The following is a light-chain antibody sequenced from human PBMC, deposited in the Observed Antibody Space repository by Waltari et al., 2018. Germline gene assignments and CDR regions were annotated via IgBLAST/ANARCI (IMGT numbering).Light chain of an antibody. CDR2: DFN. CDR1: SSDVGTYKY. Sequence: QSALTQPASVSGSPGQSIPISCTGTSSDVGTYKYVSWYQHRPGTAPKVIIYDFNKRPSGVSNRFSGSKSGNTASLTISGLQAEDEANYSCASYSSISSYVVFGGGTKLTVL. V-gene: IGLV2-14*03. J-gene: IGLJ2*01. CDR3: ASYSSISSYVV.